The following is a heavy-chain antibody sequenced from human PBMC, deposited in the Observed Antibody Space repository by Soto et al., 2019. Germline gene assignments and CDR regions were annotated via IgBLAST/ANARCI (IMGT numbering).Heavy chain of an antibody. J-gene: IGHJ1*01. CDR1: VFSFSASY. Sequence: SVKVSCKASVFSFSASYVQWVRQARGQGLEWIGWIVVSIGNTNYEQKFQDRVTITRDISTSTAYMELSSLRSDYTAVYYCATARIFGATYSPFWGQGTLATVSS. CDR3: ATARIFGATYSPF. V-gene: IGHV1-58*01. D-gene: IGHD1-26*01. CDR2: IVVSIGNT.